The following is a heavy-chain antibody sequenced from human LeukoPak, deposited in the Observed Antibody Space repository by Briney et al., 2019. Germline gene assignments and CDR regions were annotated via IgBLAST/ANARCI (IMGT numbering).Heavy chain of an antibody. CDR1: GYTFTSYY. CDR2: INPIGGST. Sequence: ASVKVSCKASGYTFTSYYMHWVRQAPGQGLEWMGIINPIGGSTSYAQKFQGRVTMTRDTSTSTVYMELSSLRSEDTAVYYCARAPGIAAAGTEDWFDPWGQGTLVTVSS. D-gene: IGHD6-13*01. CDR3: ARAPGIAAAGTEDWFDP. V-gene: IGHV1-46*01. J-gene: IGHJ5*02.